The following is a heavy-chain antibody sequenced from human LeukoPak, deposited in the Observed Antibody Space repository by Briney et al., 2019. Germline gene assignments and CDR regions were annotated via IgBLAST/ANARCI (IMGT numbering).Heavy chain of an antibody. CDR3: AKHPDSSGQGY. CDR1: GFTFSSYG. D-gene: IGHD3-22*01. J-gene: IGHJ4*02. V-gene: IGHV3-33*06. CDR2: IWYDGSNK. Sequence: GGSLRLSYAASGFTFSSYGMHWVRQAPGKGLEWVAVIWYDGSNKYYADSVKGRFIISRDNSKNTLYLQMNSLRAEDTAVYYCAKHPDSSGQGYWGQGTLVTVSS.